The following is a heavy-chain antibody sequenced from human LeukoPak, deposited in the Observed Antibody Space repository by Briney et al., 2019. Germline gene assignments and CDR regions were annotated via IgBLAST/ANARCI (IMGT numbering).Heavy chain of an antibody. J-gene: IGHJ5*02. Sequence: SETLSLTCTVSGGSISSYYWSWIRQPAGKGLEWIGRIYTSGSTNYNPSLKNRVTMSVDTSKNQFSLKLSSVTAADTAVYYCAREDGYYYDSSGYSNWSDPWGQGTLVTVSS. CDR3: AREDGYYYDSSGYSNWSDP. D-gene: IGHD3-22*01. V-gene: IGHV4-4*07. CDR1: GGSISSYY. CDR2: IYTSGST.